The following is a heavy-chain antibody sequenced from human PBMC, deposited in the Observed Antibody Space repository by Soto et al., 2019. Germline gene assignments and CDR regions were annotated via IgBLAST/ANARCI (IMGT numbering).Heavy chain of an antibody. CDR1: EYTFTNYY. D-gene: IGHD5-18*01. Sequence: ASVKVSCKASEYTFTNYYMHWVRQAPGQGLEWMGIINPSGGGTTYAQKFQGRVTMTRDTSTSTVYMELSSLRSEDTAVYYCARVYPSDTRYGYVGNNWFDPWGQGTLVTVSS. V-gene: IGHV1-46*03. J-gene: IGHJ5*02. CDR3: ARVYPSDTRYGYVGNNWFDP. CDR2: INPSGGGT.